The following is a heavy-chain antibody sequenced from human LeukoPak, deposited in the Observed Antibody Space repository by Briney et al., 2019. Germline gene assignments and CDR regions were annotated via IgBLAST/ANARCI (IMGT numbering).Heavy chain of an antibody. D-gene: IGHD2-15*01. V-gene: IGHV3-48*04. CDR1: GFTFGNYW. J-gene: IGHJ4*02. Sequence: PGGSLRLSCAASGFTFGNYWMNWVRQAPGKGLEWVSYISSSGSTIYYADSVKGRFTISRDNAKNSLYLQMNSLRAEDTAVYYCARDVVAATDEMFWGQGTLVTVSS. CDR2: ISSSGSTI. CDR3: ARDVVAATDEMF.